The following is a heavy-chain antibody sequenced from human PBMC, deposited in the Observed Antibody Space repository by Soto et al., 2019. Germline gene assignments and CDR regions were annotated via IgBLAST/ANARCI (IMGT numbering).Heavy chain of an antibody. CDR2: IYYSGST. Sequence: LSVTCNVSGCSISSYYCCWLGQPPGKGLEWIGFIYYSGSTDYNPSLKSRASVSIDTSKNQFSLNLTSVTAADTAVYYCARLTSSRFTNFDFWGQGTLVTVSS. V-gene: IGHV4-59*08. CDR1: GCSISSYY. CDR3: ARLTSSRFTNFDF. J-gene: IGHJ4*02. D-gene: IGHD2-2*01.